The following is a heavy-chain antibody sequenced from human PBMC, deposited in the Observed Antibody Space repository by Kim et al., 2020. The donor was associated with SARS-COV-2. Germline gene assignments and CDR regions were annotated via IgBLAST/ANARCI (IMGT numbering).Heavy chain of an antibody. D-gene: IGHD3-22*01. J-gene: IGHJ4*02. CDR2: ISSNGGST. CDR1: GFTFSSYA. Sequence: GGSLRLSCSASGFTFSSYAMHWVRQAPGKGLEYVSAISSNGGSTYYADSVKGRFTISRDNSKNTLYLQMSSLRAEDTAVYYCVKEIDTAMPKYYYDSSGSAFDYWGQGTLVTVSS. V-gene: IGHV3-64D*09. CDR3: VKEIDTAMPKYYYDSSGSAFDY.